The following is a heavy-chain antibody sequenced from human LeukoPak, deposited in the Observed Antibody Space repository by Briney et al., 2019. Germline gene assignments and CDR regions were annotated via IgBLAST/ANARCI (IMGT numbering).Heavy chain of an antibody. Sequence: SETLSLTCTVSGGPISSYYWSWIRQPPGKGLEWIGYIYYSGSTNYNPSLKSRVTISVDTSKNQFSLKLSSVTAADTAVYYCARVRADFWSDPYYFDYWGQGTLVSVSS. J-gene: IGHJ4*02. CDR3: ARVRADFWSDPYYFDY. V-gene: IGHV4-59*01. D-gene: IGHD3-3*01. CDR2: IYYSGST. CDR1: GGPISSYY.